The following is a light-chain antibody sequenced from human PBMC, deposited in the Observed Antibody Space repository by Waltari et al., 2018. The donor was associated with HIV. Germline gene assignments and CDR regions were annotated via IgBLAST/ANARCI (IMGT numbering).Light chain of an antibody. J-gene: IGLJ2*01. CDR1: FSDVGSFNL. Sequence: QSALTQPDSVSGSPGQSITISCTGTFSDVGSFNLVSGYQKHPGEAPKIMIYEVTKRPSGVSSRFSGSKSGNTASLTISGLQAEDEADYYCCSYAGSRIHVVFGGGTKLTVL. CDR3: CSYAGSRIHVV. CDR2: EVT. V-gene: IGLV2-23*02.